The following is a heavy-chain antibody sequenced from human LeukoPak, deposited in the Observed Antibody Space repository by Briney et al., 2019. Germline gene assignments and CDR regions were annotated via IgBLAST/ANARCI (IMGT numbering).Heavy chain of an antibody. Sequence: PSQTLCLTCTVSGGSISSGGNYWAWIRQHPGKGLEWVGYMHYSTTTYYNLSRKIRVTISVDTSKTHFSQKPNSVTDEETAVYYCARYYHDSCGYSNWFDPWGQGSLVTVSS. CDR3: ARYYHDSCGYSNWFDP. V-gene: IGHV4-31*03. D-gene: IGHD3-22*01. CDR1: GGSISSGGNY. CDR2: MHYSTTT. J-gene: IGHJ5*02.